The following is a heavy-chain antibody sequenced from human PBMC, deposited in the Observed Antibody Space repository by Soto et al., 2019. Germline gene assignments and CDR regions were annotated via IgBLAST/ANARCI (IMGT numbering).Heavy chain of an antibody. CDR1: GGSISSGGYY. CDR3: ARDRLDCDILTGYMDV. J-gene: IGHJ6*03. D-gene: IGHD3-9*01. Sequence: SETLSLTCTVSGGSISSGGYYWSWIRQHPGKGLEWIGYIYYSGSTYYNPSLKSRVTISVDTSKNQFSLKLSSVTAADTAVYYCARDRLDCDILTGYMDVWGKGTMVTVSS. V-gene: IGHV4-31*03. CDR2: IYYSGST.